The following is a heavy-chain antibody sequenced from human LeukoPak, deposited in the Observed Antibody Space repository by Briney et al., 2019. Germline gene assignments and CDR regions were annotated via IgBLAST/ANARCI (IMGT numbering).Heavy chain of an antibody. V-gene: IGHV4-31*03. CDR2: IYYSGST. J-gene: IGHJ4*02. CDR3: ARHLNGYFDY. Sequence: SQTLSLTCTVSGGSISSGGYYWSWIRQHPGKGLEWIGYIYYSGSTYYNPSLKSRVTISVDTSKNQFSLKLSSATAADTAVYYCARHLNGYFDYWGQGTLVTVSS. CDR1: GGSISSGGYY.